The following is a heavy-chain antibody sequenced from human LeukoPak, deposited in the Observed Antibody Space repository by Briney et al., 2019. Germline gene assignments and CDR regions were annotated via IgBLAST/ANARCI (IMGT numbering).Heavy chain of an antibody. CDR1: GYTFTGYD. CDR2: INPNSGGT. V-gene: IGHV1-2*02. Sequence: ASVTVSCKASGYTFTGYDVHWVRQAPGQGLEWMGWINPNSGGTNYARNFQGRVTMTRDTSISTAYMELSSLRSDDTAVYFCARAGTGCSSTSCYPVYFDYWGQGTLVTVSS. CDR3: ARAGTGCSSTSCYPVYFDY. D-gene: IGHD2-2*01. J-gene: IGHJ4*02.